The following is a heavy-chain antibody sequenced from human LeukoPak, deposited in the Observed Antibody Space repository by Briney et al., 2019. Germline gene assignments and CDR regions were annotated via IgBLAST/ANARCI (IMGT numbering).Heavy chain of an antibody. Sequence: ASVKVSCKASGYTFNGYYMHWVRQAPGQGLEWMGWINPNSGGTNYAQKFQGRVTMTRDTSISTAYMELSRLRSDDTAVYYCARGGIVATRYFDYWGQGTLVTVSS. CDR1: GYTFNGYY. J-gene: IGHJ4*02. V-gene: IGHV1-2*02. CDR3: ARGGIVATRYFDY. D-gene: IGHD5-12*01. CDR2: INPNSGGT.